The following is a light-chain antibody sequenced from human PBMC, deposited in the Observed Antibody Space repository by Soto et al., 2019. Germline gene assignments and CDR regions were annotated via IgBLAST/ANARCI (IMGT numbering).Light chain of an antibody. Sequence: QSALTQPASVSGSPGQSITISCTGTSSDVGGYNLVSWYQQHPGKAPKLMIYEGSKRPSGVSNRFSGSKSGTTASLTISGHQAEDAADYYCCSYAGSSTFVVFGGGTKLTVL. CDR2: EGS. CDR1: SSDVGGYNL. CDR3: CSYAGSSTFVV. J-gene: IGLJ2*01. V-gene: IGLV2-23*01.